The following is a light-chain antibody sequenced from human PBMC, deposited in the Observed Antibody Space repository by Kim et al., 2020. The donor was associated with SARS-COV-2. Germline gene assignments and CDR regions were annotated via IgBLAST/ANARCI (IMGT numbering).Light chain of an antibody. CDR2: EAS. CDR1: RSISNW. Sequence: ASVGDRVTITCRASRSISNWLAWYQRKPGQAPNLLIYEASTLEGGVPSRFSGSGSVTEFTLTISSLQPDDSATYYCQQYNTSPWAFGQGTKVDIK. CDR3: QQYNTSPWA. V-gene: IGKV1-5*03. J-gene: IGKJ1*01.